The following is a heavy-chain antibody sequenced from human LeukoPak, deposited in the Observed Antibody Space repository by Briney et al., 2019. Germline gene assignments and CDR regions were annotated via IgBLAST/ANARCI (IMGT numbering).Heavy chain of an antibody. CDR1: GGAISSSSY. CDR3: AKVGSSWPHYYFDY. Sequence: SETLSLTCTVSGGAISSSSYWAWIRQPPGKGLEWIGNIYYSGNTYYNPSLKSRVTISVDTSKNHFSLKLSSVTAADTAVYNCAKVGSSWPHYYFDYWGQGTLVTVSS. J-gene: IGHJ4*02. CDR2: IYYSGNT. V-gene: IGHV4-39*07. D-gene: IGHD6-13*01.